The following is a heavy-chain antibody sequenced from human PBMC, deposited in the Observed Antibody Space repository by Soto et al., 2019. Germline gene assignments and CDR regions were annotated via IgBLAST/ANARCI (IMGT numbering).Heavy chain of an antibody. CDR3: ARDPGQDEAMDY. CDR1: GFAFSNFG. CDR2: IWHNGKNK. V-gene: IGHV3-33*04. J-gene: IGHJ4*02. Sequence: QVQVVESGGGVVQPGRSLRLSCATSGFAFSNFGMHLVLQVPGKGLEWVAVIWHNGKNKDYADYAQGRFTISRDNSKNILYLEMNSLRVEDTAIYYCARDPGQDEAMDYWGQGTMVTVSS.